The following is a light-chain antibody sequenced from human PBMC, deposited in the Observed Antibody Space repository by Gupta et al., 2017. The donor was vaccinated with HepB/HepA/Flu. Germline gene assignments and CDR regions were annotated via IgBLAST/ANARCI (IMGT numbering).Light chain of an antibody. CDR3: QQRSNWPLT. CDR1: QSVSSY. J-gene: IGKJ4*01. CDR2: DAS. Sequence: EIVLTQSPATLSLSPGERATLSCRASQSVSSYLACYQQKPGQAPRLLIYDASNSATGIPARFSGSGSATDFTLTISSLAPEEFAVYYCQQRSNWPLTFGGGTKVEIK. V-gene: IGKV3-11*01.